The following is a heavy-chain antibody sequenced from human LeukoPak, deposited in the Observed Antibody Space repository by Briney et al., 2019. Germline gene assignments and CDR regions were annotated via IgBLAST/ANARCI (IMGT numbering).Heavy chain of an antibody. D-gene: IGHD3-22*01. CDR3: ARFPYDSSGYYFDY. CDR2: IYTSGST. CDR1: GGSISSYY. Sequence: PSETLSLTCTVSGGSISSYYWSWIRQPPGKGLEWIGYIYTSGSTNYNPSLKSRVTISVDTSENQFSLKLSSVTAADTAVYYCARFPYDSSGYYFDYWGQGTLVTVSS. V-gene: IGHV4-4*09. J-gene: IGHJ4*02.